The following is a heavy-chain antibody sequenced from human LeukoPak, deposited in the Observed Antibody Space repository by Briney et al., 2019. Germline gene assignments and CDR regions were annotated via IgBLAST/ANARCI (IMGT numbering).Heavy chain of an antibody. CDR1: GDSVSSNSAA. J-gene: IGHJ3*02. D-gene: IGHD7-27*01. CDR3: ARDFRRNWDQLIGDDAFDI. Sequence: SQTLSLTCAISGDSVSSNSAAWNWIRQSPSRGLEWLGRTYYRSKWYNDYAVSVKSRITINPDTSKNQFSLQLNSVTPEDTAVYYCARDFRRNWDQLIGDDAFDIWGQGTMVTVSS. CDR2: TYYRSKWYN. V-gene: IGHV6-1*01.